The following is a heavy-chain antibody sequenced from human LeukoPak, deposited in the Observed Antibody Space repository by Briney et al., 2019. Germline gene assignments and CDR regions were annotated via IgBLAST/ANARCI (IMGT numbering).Heavy chain of an antibody. CDR1: GGTFSSYA. D-gene: IGHD1-26*01. J-gene: IGHJ2*01. CDR3: ARDGRSGSYSHWYFDL. Sequence: SVKVSCKASGGTFSSYAISWVRQAPGQGLEWMGRIIPIFGTANYAQKFQGRVTITTDESTSTAYMELSSLRSEDTAVYYCARDGRSGSYSHWYFDLWGRDTLVTVSS. V-gene: IGHV1-69*05. CDR2: IIPIFGTA.